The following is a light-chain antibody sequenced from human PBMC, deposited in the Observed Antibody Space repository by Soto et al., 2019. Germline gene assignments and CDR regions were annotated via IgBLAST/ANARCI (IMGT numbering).Light chain of an antibody. CDR1: NSAVGIYDF. Sequence: QSALTQPASVSGTPGQSITISCTGSNSAVGIYDFVSWYQHHPGRAPKLIVSEVSHRPSGVSNRFSGSKSGNTASLTISGLQSEDEADYYCCSYAGSIWVFGGGTKLTVL. CDR2: EVS. J-gene: IGLJ3*02. V-gene: IGLV2-23*02. CDR3: CSYAGSIWV.